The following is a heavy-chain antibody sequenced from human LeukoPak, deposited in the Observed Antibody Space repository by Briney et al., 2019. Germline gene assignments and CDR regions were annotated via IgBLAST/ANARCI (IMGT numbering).Heavy chain of an antibody. Sequence: GGSLSLSCAASGFTFSSYAMSWVRQAPGKGLEGVSAISGSGGSTYYADSVKGRFTISRDNSKNTLYLKMHNLRAEDTAVYYCAKGRVWGSYPPNDAFDIWGQGTMVTVSS. CDR1: GFTFSSYA. CDR2: ISGSGGST. V-gene: IGHV3-23*01. J-gene: IGHJ3*02. CDR3: AKGRVWGSYPPNDAFDI. D-gene: IGHD3-16*02.